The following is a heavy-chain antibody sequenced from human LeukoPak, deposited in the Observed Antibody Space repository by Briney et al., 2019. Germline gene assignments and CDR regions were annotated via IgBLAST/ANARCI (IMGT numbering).Heavy chain of an antibody. J-gene: IGHJ6*02. CDR1: GGTFSSYA. D-gene: IGHD5-18*01. Sequence: SVKVSCKASGGTFSSYAISWVRQAPGQGLEWMGRIIPILGIANYAQKFQGRVTITADKSTSTAYMELSSLRSEDTAVYYCARAADTAMVHYGMDVWGQGTTVTVSS. V-gene: IGHV1-69*04. CDR3: ARAADTAMVHYGMDV. CDR2: IIPILGIA.